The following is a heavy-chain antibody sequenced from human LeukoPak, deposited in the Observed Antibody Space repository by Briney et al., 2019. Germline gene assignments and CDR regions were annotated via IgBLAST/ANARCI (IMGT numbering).Heavy chain of an antibody. D-gene: IGHD1-20*01. J-gene: IGHJ4*02. CDR2: INPNSGGT. CDR3: ARGRRNWNPPPGVPADY. CDR1: GYTFTGYY. Sequence: GASVKVSCKASGYTFTGYYMHWVRQAPGQGLEWMGWINPNSGGTNYAQKFQGRVTMTRDTSISTAYMELSRLRSDDTAVYYCARGRRNWNPPPGVPADYWGQGTLVTVSS. V-gene: IGHV1-2*02.